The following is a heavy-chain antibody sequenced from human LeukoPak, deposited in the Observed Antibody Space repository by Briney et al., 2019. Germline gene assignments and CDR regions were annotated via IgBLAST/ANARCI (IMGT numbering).Heavy chain of an antibody. CDR1: GGSFSGYY. J-gene: IGHJ5*02. D-gene: IGHD2-2*02. V-gene: IGHV4-34*01. Sequence: PSETLSLTSAVYGGSFSGYYWSWIRQPPGKGLEWIGGINHSGSTNYNPSLKSRVTISVDTSKNQFSLKLSSVTAADTAVYYCARSRVVPAAILKSSFWFDPWGQGTLVTVSS. CDR2: INHSGST. CDR3: ARSRVVPAAILKSSFWFDP.